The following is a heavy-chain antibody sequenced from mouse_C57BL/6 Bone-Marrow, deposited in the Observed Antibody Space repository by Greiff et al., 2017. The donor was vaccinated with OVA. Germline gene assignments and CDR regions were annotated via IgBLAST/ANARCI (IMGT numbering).Heavy chain of an antibody. D-gene: IGHD3-2*02. Sequence: EVKVVESGGGLVQSGRSLRLSCATSGFTFSDFYMEWVRQAPGKGLEWIAASSNKANDYTTEYSASVKGRFIVSRDTSQSILYLQMNALRAEDTAIYYCSRDGGSSGPWFAYWGQGTLVTVSA. CDR1: GFTFSDFY. V-gene: IGHV7-1*01. CDR3: SRDGGSSGPWFAY. CDR2: SSNKANDYTT. J-gene: IGHJ3*01.